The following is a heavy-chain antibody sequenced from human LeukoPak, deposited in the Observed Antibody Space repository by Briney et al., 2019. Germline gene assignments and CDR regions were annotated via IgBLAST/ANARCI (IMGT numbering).Heavy chain of an antibody. J-gene: IGHJ4*02. V-gene: IGHV5-51*01. D-gene: IGHD3-22*01. Sequence: GESLKISCKGSGYSFTSYWIGWVRQMPGKGLEWMGSIYPGDSDTRYSPSFQGQVTISADKSISTAYLQWSSLKASDTAMYYCARISNYYDSSGTFGYWGQGTLVTVSS. CDR3: ARISNYYDSSGTFGY. CDR1: GYSFTSYW. CDR2: IYPGDSDT.